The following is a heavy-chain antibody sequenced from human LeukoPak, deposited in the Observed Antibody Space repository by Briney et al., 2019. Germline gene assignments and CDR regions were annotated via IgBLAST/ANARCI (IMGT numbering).Heavy chain of an antibody. Sequence: ASVRVSFRASGYTFTVYYMHGVRQAPGQGGEGMGGINPNSGGTNYAQKFQGRVTMTRDTSISTAYMELSRLRSDDTAVYYCARGPMVRGVIRARGRDDYWGQGTLVTVSS. CDR1: GYTFTVYY. CDR3: ARGPMVRGVIRARGRDDY. D-gene: IGHD3-10*01. J-gene: IGHJ4*02. CDR2: INPNSGGT. V-gene: IGHV1-2*02.